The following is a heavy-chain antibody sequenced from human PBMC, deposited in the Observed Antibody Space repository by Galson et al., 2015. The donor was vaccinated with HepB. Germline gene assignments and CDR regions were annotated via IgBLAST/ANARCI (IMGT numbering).Heavy chain of an antibody. V-gene: IGHV5-10-1*01. J-gene: IGHJ4*02. Sequence: QSGAEVKKPGESLRISCKGSGYTFTTFWISWVRQMPGKGLEWMGRIDPSDSYIDYSPSFQGHVTISADKSITTAYLQWSSLKASDTAMYYCASRQYYYGSGTYYTVSDYWGQGTLVTVSS. CDR1: GYTFTTFW. CDR2: IDPSDSYI. D-gene: IGHD3-10*01. CDR3: ASRQYYYGSGTYYTVSDY.